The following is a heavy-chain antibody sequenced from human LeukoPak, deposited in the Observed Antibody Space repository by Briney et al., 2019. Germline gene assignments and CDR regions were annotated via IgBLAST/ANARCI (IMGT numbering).Heavy chain of an antibody. D-gene: IGHD3-3*01. Sequence: ASVKVSCKASGYTFTSYDINWVRQATGQGLEWMGWMNTNSGNTGYAQKFQGRVTITRNTSISTAYMELSSLRSEDTAVYYCALRNRAFDIWGQGTMVTVSS. V-gene: IGHV1-8*03. CDR2: MNTNSGNT. J-gene: IGHJ3*02. CDR1: GYTFTSYD. CDR3: ALRNRAFDI.